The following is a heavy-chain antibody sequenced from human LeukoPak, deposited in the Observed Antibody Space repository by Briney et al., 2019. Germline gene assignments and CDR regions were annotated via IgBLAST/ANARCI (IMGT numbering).Heavy chain of an antibody. CDR2: IYCSGST. V-gene: IGHV4-59*01. D-gene: IGHD3-22*01. Sequence: PSETLSLTCTVSGGSISSYYWSWIRQPPGKGLEWIGYIYCSGSTNYNPSLKSRVTISVDTSKNQFSLKLSSVTAADTAVYYCARTSNYYDSSGYYPWGQGTLVTVSS. CDR1: GGSISSYY. J-gene: IGHJ5*02. CDR3: ARTSNYYDSSGYYP.